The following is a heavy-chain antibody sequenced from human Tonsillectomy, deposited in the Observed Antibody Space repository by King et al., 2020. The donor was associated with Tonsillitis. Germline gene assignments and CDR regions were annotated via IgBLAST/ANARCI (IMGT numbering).Heavy chain of an antibody. D-gene: IGHD4-17*01. J-gene: IGHJ6*03. CDR3: ASLYGDYPSGYLDV. V-gene: IGHV3-53*04. Sequence: VQLVESGGGLVQPGGSLRLSCAASGFTVSSNYMSWVRQAPGKGLEWVSVIYSGGSTYYADSVKGRFTISRHNSKNTLYLQMNSLRAEDTAVYYCASLYGDYPSGYLDVWGKGTTVTVSS. CDR1: GFTVSSNY. CDR2: IYSGGST.